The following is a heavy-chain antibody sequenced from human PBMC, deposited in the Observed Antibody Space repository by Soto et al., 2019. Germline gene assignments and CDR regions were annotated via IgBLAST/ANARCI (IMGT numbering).Heavy chain of an antibody. CDR2: ISWNSGNI. Sequence: EVQLVESGGDLVQPGRSLRLSCAASGFTFDDYTIHWVRQAPGKGLEWVSGISWNSGNIGYADSVKGRFTISRDNAKNSLYLQMNSLRAEDTALYYCAKVMLGNGRYFDLWGRGTLVTVSS. V-gene: IGHV3-9*01. J-gene: IGHJ2*01. D-gene: IGHD3-10*02. CDR1: GFTFDDYT. CDR3: AKVMLGNGRYFDL.